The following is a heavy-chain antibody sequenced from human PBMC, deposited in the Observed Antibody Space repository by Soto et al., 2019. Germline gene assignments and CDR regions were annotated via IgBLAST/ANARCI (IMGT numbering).Heavy chain of an antibody. D-gene: IGHD1-26*01. J-gene: IGHJ5*02. Sequence: ASVKVSCKASGGTFSSYAISWVRQAPGQGLEWMGGIIPIFGTANYAQKFQGRVTMTEDTSTDTAYMELSSLRSEDTAVYYCATVRVVGAISWFDPWGQGTLVTVSS. CDR2: IIPIFGTA. CDR3: ATVRVVGAISWFDP. CDR1: GGTFSSYA. V-gene: IGHV1-69*06.